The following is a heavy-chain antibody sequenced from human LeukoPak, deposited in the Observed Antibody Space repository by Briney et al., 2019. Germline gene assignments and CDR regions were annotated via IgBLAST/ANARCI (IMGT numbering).Heavy chain of an antibody. CDR1: GGTFSSYA. CDR3: ARLSFREPPGFDY. D-gene: IGHD5/OR15-5a*01. J-gene: IGHJ4*02. Sequence: ASVKVSCKASGGTFSSYAISWVRQAPGQGLEWMGIINPSGGSTSYAQKFQGRVTMTRDTSTSTVYMELSSLRSEDTAVYYCARLSFREPPGFDYWGQGTLVTVSS. CDR2: INPSGGST. V-gene: IGHV1-46*01.